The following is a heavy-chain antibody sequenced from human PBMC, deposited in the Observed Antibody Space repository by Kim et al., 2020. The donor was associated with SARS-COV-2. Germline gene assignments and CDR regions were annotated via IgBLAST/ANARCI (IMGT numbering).Heavy chain of an antibody. V-gene: IGHV4-34*01. Sequence: SRVTISVDTSKNPFSLKLSSVTAADTAVYYCARPLYSSSWYAYYYGMDVWGQGTTVTVSS. CDR3: ARPLYSSSWYAYYYGMDV. J-gene: IGHJ6*02. D-gene: IGHD6-13*01.